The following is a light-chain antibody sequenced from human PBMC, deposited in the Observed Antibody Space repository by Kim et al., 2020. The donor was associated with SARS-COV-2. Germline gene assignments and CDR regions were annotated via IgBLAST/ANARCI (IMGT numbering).Light chain of an antibody. Sequence: ASVKLPCTLGSGHSSYAIAWQQQQPEKGPRYLMKLNSDGSHSKGDGIPDRFSGSSSGAERYLTISSLQSEDEADYYCQTWGTGIWVFGGGTKLTVL. CDR1: SGHSSYA. CDR2: LNSDGSH. V-gene: IGLV4-69*01. CDR3: QTWGTGIWV. J-gene: IGLJ3*02.